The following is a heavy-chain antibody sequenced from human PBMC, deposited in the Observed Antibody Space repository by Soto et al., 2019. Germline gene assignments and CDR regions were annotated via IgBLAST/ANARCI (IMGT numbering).Heavy chain of an antibody. V-gene: IGHV4-39*01. CDR2: IYYTGRT. D-gene: IGHD5-12*01. CDR1: GGSISSSAYF. Sequence: QLQVQESGPGLVKPSETLSLTCTVSGGSISSSAYFWGWIRQPPGKGLEWIGNIYYTGRTSYNPSLKSRITIFIDTSKNRFSLKLSSVTAAYTSVYFCASIYSGYDDAGAFDIWGQGTMVTVSS. J-gene: IGHJ3*02. CDR3: ASIYSGYDDAGAFDI.